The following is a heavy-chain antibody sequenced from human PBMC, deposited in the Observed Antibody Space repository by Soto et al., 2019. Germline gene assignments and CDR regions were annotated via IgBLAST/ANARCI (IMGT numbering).Heavy chain of an antibody. V-gene: IGHV4-30-4*01. CDR1: GGSITSGDYY. J-gene: IGHJ6*04. CDR3: ASARKGSGSDYYYHYCMDV. CDR2: IYDSGHT. Sequence: SETLSLTCTVSGGSITSGDYYWTWIRQPPGKGLEWIVYIYDSGHTYYNPSLNSPIAISLDTSKNQFSLKLSSVTAADTAVYYCASARKGSGSDYYYHYCMDVWGKGTTVTVSS. D-gene: IGHD3-3*01.